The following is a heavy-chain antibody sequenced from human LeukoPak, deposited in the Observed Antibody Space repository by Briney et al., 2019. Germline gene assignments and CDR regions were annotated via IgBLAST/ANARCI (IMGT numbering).Heavy chain of an antibody. D-gene: IGHD1-1*01. J-gene: IGHJ6*02. CDR1: GFIFSNYW. Sequence: GESLRLSCVASGFIFSNYWMSWIRQAPGKGLEWVATIKADGSEKYYVASVRGRFTISRDNAQKTLYLQMNSLRAEDTAVYYCASVTNSDVWGQGTTVIVSS. V-gene: IGHV3-7*01. CDR3: ASVTNSDV. CDR2: IKADGSEK.